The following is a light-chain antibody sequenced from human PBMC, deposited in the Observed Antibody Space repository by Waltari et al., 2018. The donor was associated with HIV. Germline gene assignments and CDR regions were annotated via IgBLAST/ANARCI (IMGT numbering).Light chain of an antibody. CDR3: QTWGTGIWV. V-gene: IGLV4-69*01. CDR2: INSDGSH. J-gene: IGLJ3*02. Sequence: QLVVTQSPSASASLGASVTLTCTLSSGHSNYAIAWHQQQPEKGPRYLMKINSDGSHDKGDGIPDRFSGSSSGAERYLSISSLQSEDEADYYCQTWGTGIWVFGGGTKLTVL. CDR1: SGHSNYA.